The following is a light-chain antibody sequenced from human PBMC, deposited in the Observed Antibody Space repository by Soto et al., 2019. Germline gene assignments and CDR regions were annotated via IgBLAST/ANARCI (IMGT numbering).Light chain of an antibody. J-gene: IGKJ1*01. CDR3: QQYNNRPPWT. V-gene: IGKV3-15*01. CDR2: GAS. CDR1: QSVSSN. Sequence: EIVMTQSPATLSVSPGERATLSCRASQSVSSNLAWYQQKPGQAPRLLIYGASTRATDLPGRFSGSGSGTEFTLTISSLQSEDFALYYCQQYNNRPPWTFGQGTKVEVK.